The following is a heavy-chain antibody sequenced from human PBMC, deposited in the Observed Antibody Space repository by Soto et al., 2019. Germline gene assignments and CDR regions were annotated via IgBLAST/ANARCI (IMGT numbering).Heavy chain of an antibody. CDR2: IYYSGST. V-gene: IGHV4-31*11. J-gene: IGHJ6*02. CDR3: ARALYYYGMDV. CDR1: GGSFSDYH. Sequence: SETLSLTCDVSGGSFSDYHWSWIRQPPGKGLEWIGYIYYSGSTYYNPSLKSRVTISVDTSKNQFSLKLSSVTAADTAVYYCARALYYYGMDVWGQGTTVTVSS.